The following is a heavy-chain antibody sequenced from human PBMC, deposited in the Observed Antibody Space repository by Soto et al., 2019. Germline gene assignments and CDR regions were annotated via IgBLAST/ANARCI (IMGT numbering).Heavy chain of an antibody. J-gene: IGHJ3*02. CDR1: GGSFSGYY. Sequence: SETLSLTCAVYGGSFSGYYWSWIRQPPWKGLEWIGEINHSGSTNYNPSLKSRVTISVDTSKNQFSLKLSSVTAADTAVYYCARGRVYFSGDSYYFDVFYIWGQGTMVTVSS. D-gene: IGHD2-15*01. CDR3: ARGRVYFSGDSYYFDVFYI. V-gene: IGHV4-34*01. CDR2: INHSGST.